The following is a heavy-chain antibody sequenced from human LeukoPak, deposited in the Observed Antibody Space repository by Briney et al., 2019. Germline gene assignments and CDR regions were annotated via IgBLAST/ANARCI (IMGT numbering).Heavy chain of an antibody. V-gene: IGHV3-74*01. CDR2: LNSDGSST. Sequence: SGGSLRLSCAASGFIFSDYWMHWVRQAPGKGLVWVSRLNSDGSSTIYADSVKGRFTISRDNAKNTLYLQMNSLRAEDTAVYYCARGLRGTGDHWGQGTLVTVSS. CDR1: GFIFSDYW. D-gene: IGHD3-16*01. J-gene: IGHJ4*02. CDR3: ARGLRGTGDH.